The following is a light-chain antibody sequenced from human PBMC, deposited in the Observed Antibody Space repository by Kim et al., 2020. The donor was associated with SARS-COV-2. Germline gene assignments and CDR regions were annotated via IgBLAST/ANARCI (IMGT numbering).Light chain of an antibody. CDR2: KDS. CDR1: ALPKQY. CDR3: QSADSSGTYRV. V-gene: IGLV3-25*03. J-gene: IGLJ1*01. Sequence: SYELTQPPSVSVSPGQTARITCSGDALPKQYAYWYQQKPGQAPVLVIYKDSERPSGIPERFSGSSSGTTVTLTISGVQAEDEADYYCQSADSSGTYRVFGTGTQLTVL.